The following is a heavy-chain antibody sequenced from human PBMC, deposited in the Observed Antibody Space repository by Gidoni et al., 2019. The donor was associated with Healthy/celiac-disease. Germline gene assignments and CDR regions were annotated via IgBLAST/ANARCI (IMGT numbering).Heavy chain of an antibody. J-gene: IGHJ3*02. V-gene: IGHV3-21*01. CDR3: ARSQGYCSGGSCYLSFIFYAFDI. CDR2: IMSSSSYI. D-gene: IGHD2-15*01. Sequence: EVQMVESGGGLVQPGGSVGLSCAASAFTFRHYSMTWVISAPGKGQELVSSIMSSSSYIYDADSVKGRFTISRDNAKNSLYLQMNSLRAEDTAVYYCARSQGYCSGGSCYLSFIFYAFDIWGQGTMVTVSS. CDR1: AFTFRHYS.